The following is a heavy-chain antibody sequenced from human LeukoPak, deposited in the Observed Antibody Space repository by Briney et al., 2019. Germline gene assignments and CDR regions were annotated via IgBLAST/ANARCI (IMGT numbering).Heavy chain of an antibody. J-gene: IGHJ6*02. CDR3: AKARIVGAQLPYYYGMDV. CDR1: GFTFSSYA. V-gene: IGHV3-23*01. CDR2: ISGSGGST. D-gene: IGHD1-26*01. Sequence: GGSLRLSCAASGFTFSSYAMSWVRQAPGKGLEWVSAISGSGGSTYYADSVKGRFTISRDNSKNTLYLQMNSLRAEDTAVYYCAKARIVGAQLPYYYGMDVWGQGTTVTVSS.